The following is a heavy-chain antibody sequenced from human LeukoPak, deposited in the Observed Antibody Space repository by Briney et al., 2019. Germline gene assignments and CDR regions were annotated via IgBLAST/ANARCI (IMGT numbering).Heavy chain of an antibody. V-gene: IGHV4-30-4*08. CDR1: VGSITIGDHH. Sequence: SETLSLTCTLSVGSITIGDHHCSSVRQPPGSGPEWIAYIYYNGTTYNNPSLKSRLTISLDTSKNQFSLKLSSVTAADTAVYYCARRYGSGANTDWFDPWGQGTLVTVSS. D-gene: IGHD3-10*01. J-gene: IGHJ5*02. CDR3: ARRYGSGANTDWFDP. CDR2: IYYNGTT.